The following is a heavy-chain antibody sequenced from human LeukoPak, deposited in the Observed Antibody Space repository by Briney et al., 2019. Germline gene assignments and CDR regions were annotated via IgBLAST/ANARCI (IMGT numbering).Heavy chain of an antibody. CDR2: IIPMFSTP. Sequence: ASEKVSCKASGDTFTTYAIIWVRQAPGQGLEWMGGIIPMFSTPNYAQRLQGRVTITADKSTKTAYMELSSLRSEDTAVYYCARAGIPGYCTNVTCSNWLDPWGQGTLVTVSS. V-gene: IGHV1-69*06. J-gene: IGHJ5*02. CDR1: GDTFTTYA. CDR3: ARAGIPGYCTNVTCSNWLDP. D-gene: IGHD2-8*01.